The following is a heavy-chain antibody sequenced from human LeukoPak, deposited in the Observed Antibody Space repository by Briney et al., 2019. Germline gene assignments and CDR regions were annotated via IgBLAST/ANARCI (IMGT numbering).Heavy chain of an antibody. Sequence: KPSETLSLTCAVYGGSFSGYYWSWIHQPPGKGLEWIGEINHSGSTNYNPSLKSRVTISVDTSKNQFSLKLSSVTAADTAVYYCARGLRVLLWFGELAKYYGMDVWGQGTTVTVSS. V-gene: IGHV4-34*01. CDR1: GGSFSGYY. J-gene: IGHJ6*02. D-gene: IGHD3-10*01. CDR3: ARGLRVLLWFGELAKYYGMDV. CDR2: INHSGST.